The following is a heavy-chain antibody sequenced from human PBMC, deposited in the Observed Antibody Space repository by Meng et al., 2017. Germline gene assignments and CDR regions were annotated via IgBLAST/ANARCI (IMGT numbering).Heavy chain of an antibody. CDR2: INPSGGST. CDR1: GYTFTSYY. V-gene: IGHV1-46*01. J-gene: IGHJ4*02. D-gene: IGHD5-18*01. CDR3: ARDLGIQLWFTSTIAADY. Sequence: ASVKVSCKASGYTFTSYYMHWVRQAPGQGLEWMGIINPSGGSTSYAQKFQGRVTMTRDTSTSTVYMELSSLRSEDTAVYYCARDLGIQLWFTSTIAADYWGQGTLVPVSS.